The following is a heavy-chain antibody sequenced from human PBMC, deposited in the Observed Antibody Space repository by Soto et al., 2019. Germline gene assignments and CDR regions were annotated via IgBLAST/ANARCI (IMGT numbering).Heavy chain of an antibody. D-gene: IGHD5-12*01. J-gene: IGHJ4*02. CDR3: ASSPLYSGYGRPYYFDY. CDR2: IYYSGST. CDR1: GVSISSGGYY. V-gene: IGHV4-31*03. Sequence: SETLSLTCTASGVSISSGGYYWSWIRQHPGKGLEWIGYIYYSGSTYYNPSLKSRVTISVDTSKNQFSLKLSSVTAADTAVYYCASSPLYSGYGRPYYFDYWGQGTLVTVSS.